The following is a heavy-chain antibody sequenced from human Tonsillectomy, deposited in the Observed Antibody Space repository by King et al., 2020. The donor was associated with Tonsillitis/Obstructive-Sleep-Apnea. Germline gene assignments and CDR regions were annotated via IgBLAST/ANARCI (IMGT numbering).Heavy chain of an antibody. CDR3: ARGGGPLEGCSSTSCYYYYMDV. Sequence: VQLVESGGGVVQPGRSLRLSCAASGFTFSSYAMHWVRQAPGKGLEWVAVISYDGSNKYYADSVKGRFTISRDNSKNTLYLQMNSLRAEDTAVYYCARGGGPLEGCSSTSCYYYYMDVWGKGTTVTVSS. D-gene: IGHD2-2*01. CDR1: GFTFSSYA. J-gene: IGHJ6*03. V-gene: IGHV3-30*04. CDR2: ISYDGSNK.